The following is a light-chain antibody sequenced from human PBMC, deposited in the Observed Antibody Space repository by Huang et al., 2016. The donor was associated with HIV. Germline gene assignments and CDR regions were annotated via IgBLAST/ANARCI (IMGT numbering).Light chain of an antibody. J-gene: IGKJ2*01. CDR3: MQGKQLPYT. Sequence: DIVMIQTPLSLSVTPGQPASISCKSSQGLLYREKIYLYWYLQKPGQSPHLLIYELSNRLSGVPDRCSGSGSPTDFTLKISRVETDDVGVYYCMQGKQLPYTFGQGTRLEIK. CDR2: ELS. V-gene: IGKV2-29*02. CDR1: QGLLYREKIY.